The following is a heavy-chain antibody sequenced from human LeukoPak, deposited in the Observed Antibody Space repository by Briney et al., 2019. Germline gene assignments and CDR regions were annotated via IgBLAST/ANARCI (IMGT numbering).Heavy chain of an antibody. CDR2: ISYDGSNK. Sequence: PGGSLRLSCAASGFTFSSYAMSWVRQAPGKGLEWVAVISYDGSNKYYADSVKGRFTISRDNSKNTLYLQMNSLRAEDTAVYYCARDLGSSWYGYYFDYWGQGTLVTVSS. CDR1: GFTFSSYA. V-gene: IGHV3-30-3*01. D-gene: IGHD6-13*01. CDR3: ARDLGSSWYGYYFDY. J-gene: IGHJ4*02.